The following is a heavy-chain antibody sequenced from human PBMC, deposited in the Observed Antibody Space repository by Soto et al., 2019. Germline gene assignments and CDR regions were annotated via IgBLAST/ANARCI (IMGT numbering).Heavy chain of an antibody. Sequence: QVQLVQSGAEVKKPGSSVKVSCKASGGTFSSYAISWVRQAPGQGLEWMGGIIPIFGTANYAQKFQGRVTITADKSTSTSYMELSSLRSEDTAFYYCAREKQWLPTVVYYFDYWGQGTLVTVSS. V-gene: IGHV1-69*06. D-gene: IGHD6-19*01. CDR3: AREKQWLPTVVYYFDY. J-gene: IGHJ4*02. CDR2: IIPIFGTA. CDR1: GGTFSSYA.